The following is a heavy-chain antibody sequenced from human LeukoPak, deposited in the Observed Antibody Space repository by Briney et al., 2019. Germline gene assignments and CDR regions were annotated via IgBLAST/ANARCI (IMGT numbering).Heavy chain of an antibody. CDR3: THLVWEYVGGLDV. D-gene: IGHD3/OR15-3a*01. CDR1: GFTFSTYA. V-gene: IGHV3-23*01. CDR2: ISGSGDNT. Sequence: GGSLRLSCAASGFTFSTYAMSWVRQAPGKGLEWVSGISGSGDNTYYADSVKGRFTISRDNSKNTLYLQMHSLRVDDTAVYYCTHLVWEYVGGLDVWGQGTTVTVSS. J-gene: IGHJ6*02.